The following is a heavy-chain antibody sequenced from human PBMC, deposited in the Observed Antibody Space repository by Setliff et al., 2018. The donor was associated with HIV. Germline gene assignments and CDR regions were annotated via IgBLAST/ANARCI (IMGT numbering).Heavy chain of an antibody. Sequence: SVKVSCKTSGDTFTTYALNWVRQAPGQGLEWMGGIIPIFGTANYAQKFQGRVTITADESRSTADMELSSLRSEDTAVYYCALAARPSYYYYYYMDVWGKGTTVTVSS. CDR2: IIPIFGTA. CDR1: GDTFTTYA. V-gene: IGHV1-69*13. J-gene: IGHJ6*03. CDR3: ALAARPSYYYYYYMDV. D-gene: IGHD6-6*01.